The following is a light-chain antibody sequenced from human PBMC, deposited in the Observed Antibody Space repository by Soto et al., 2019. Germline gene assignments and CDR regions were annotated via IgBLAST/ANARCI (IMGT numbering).Light chain of an antibody. CDR2: GAS. J-gene: IGKJ5*01. Sequence: EIVLTQSPGTLSLSPGERATLSCRASQSVSSYLAWYQQKPGQAPRLLIYGASSRATGIPDRFSGSGSGTDFTLTINRLEPEDFAVYFCQQYGNSPRTFGQGTRLEIK. CDR1: QSVSSY. CDR3: QQYGNSPRT. V-gene: IGKV3-20*01.